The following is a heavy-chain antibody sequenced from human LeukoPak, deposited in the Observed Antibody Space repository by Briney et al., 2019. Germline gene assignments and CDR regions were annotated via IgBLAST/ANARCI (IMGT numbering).Heavy chain of an antibody. CDR1: GFSFSYYG. V-gene: IGHV3-30*18. D-gene: IGHD3-16*02. J-gene: IGHJ4*02. Sequence: GGSLRLSCAASGFSFSYYGIHWVRQAPGKGLEWVAVISYDGSRKLYADSVKGRFTISRDNSRNTLYLQMNSLRAEDTAVYYCAKAIGGVIVGWGQGTLVTVSS. CDR3: AKAIGGVIVG. CDR2: ISYDGSRK.